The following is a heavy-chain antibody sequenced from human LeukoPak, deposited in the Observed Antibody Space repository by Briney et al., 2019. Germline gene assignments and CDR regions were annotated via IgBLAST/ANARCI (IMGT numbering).Heavy chain of an antibody. D-gene: IGHD2-21*01. CDR2: VSYDGTT. CDR3: ARLDCHGDGCYNH. J-gene: IGHJ4*02. V-gene: IGHV4-59*08. Sequence: SETLSLSCSVSGDSVTSYYWSWIRQPPGKGLEWIGYVSYDGTTNYTPSLRSRVIMAVNTANNNISLRLTSVTAADTAVYYCARLDCHGDGCYNHWGQGHVDTVSS. CDR1: GDSVTSYY.